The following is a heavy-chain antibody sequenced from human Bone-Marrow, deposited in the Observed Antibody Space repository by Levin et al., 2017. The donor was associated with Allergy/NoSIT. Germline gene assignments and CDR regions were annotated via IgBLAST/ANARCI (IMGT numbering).Heavy chain of an antibody. CDR2: IYPGDSDT. CDR3: ARQGDFWSRFLDAFDI. Sequence: GESLKISCQGSGYSFSSHWVVWVRHMPGKGLEWMGMIYPGDSDTRYSPSFQGQVTISADKSISTVYLQWSSLTASDSAMYYCARQGDFWSRFLDAFDIWGQGTKVTVS. V-gene: IGHV5-51*01. D-gene: IGHD3-3*01. CDR1: GYSFSSHW. J-gene: IGHJ3*02.